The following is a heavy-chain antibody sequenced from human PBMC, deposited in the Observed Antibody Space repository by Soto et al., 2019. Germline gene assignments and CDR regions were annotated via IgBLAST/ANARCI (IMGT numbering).Heavy chain of an antibody. CDR3: AKDLGDYDGWYVDL. CDR2: ISYDGSNK. J-gene: IGHJ2*01. Sequence: QVQLVESGGGVVQPGRSLRLSCAASGFTFSSYGMHWVRQAPGKGLEWVAVISYDGSNKYYADSVKGRFTISRDNSKNTLYLQMNSLRAEDTAVYYCAKDLGDYDGWYVDLWGRGTLVTVSS. CDR1: GFTFSSYG. D-gene: IGHD4-17*01. V-gene: IGHV3-30*18.